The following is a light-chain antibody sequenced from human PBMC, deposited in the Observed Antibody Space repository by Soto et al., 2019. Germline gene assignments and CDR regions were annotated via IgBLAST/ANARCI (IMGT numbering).Light chain of an antibody. CDR3: QQYGASPET. CDR1: QSVDRNY. V-gene: IGKV3-20*01. J-gene: IGKJ1*01. Sequence: EIVLTQSPGTLSLSPGARATLSCRASQSVDRNYLAWYQHKPGQAPRLLIYNVSRRATGIPDRFSGSGSGTDFTLTVSRLEPEDFAVYYCQQYGASPETFGQGTKVDIK. CDR2: NVS.